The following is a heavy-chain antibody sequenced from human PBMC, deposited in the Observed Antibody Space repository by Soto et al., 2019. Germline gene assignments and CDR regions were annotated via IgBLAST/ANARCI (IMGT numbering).Heavy chain of an antibody. CDR2: INPIGGST. V-gene: IGHV1-46*01. CDR3: AKLRDFVVLPAGILDY. CDR1: GYSFTSYY. D-gene: IGHD2-8*01. J-gene: IGHJ4*02. Sequence: ASVKVSCKASGYSFTSYYMHWVRQAPGQGLEWMGIINPIGGSTSYAQKFQGRVTMTTDTSTLYLQMNSLRTEDTAIYYCAKLRDFVVLPAGILDYWGPG.